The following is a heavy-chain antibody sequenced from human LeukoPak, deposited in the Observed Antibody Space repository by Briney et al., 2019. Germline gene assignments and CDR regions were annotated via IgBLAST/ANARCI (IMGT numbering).Heavy chain of an antibody. CDR2: IYYSGST. D-gene: IGHD3-3*02. V-gene: IGHV4-34*01. CDR1: GVSFNGYY. Sequence: SETLSLTCAVYGVSFNGYYWSWIRQPPGKGLEWIGSIYYSGSTYYNPSLKSRVTISVDTSKNQFSLKLSSVTAADTAVYYCARHLSFEFDYWGQGTLVTVSS. CDR3: ARHLSFEFDY. J-gene: IGHJ4*02.